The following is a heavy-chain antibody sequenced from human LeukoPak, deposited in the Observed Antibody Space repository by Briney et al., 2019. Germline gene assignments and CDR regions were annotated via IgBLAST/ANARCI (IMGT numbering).Heavy chain of an antibody. V-gene: IGHV3-21*01. J-gene: IGHJ3*02. CDR1: GFTFSSYR. Sequence: GGSLRLSCPASGFTFSSYRMNWFRQAPGKGLDWVSSISSSSSYIYYADSVKGRFTISRDNAKNSLFLQMNSLRAEDTAVYYCARDRYGDYVSAFDIWGQGTMVTVSS. CDR3: ARDRYGDYVSAFDI. D-gene: IGHD4-17*01. CDR2: ISSSSSYI.